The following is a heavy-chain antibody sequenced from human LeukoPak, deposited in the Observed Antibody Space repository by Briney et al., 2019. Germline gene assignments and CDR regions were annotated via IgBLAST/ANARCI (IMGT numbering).Heavy chain of an antibody. CDR3: ARDVVAVATYYFDY. J-gene: IGHJ4*02. Sequence: ASVTVSCKASGYTFTSYGISWVRQAPGQGLEWMGWISAYNGNTNYAQKLQGRVTMTTDTSTSTAYMELRSLRSDDTAVYYCARDVVAVATYYFDYWGQGTLVTVSS. D-gene: IGHD6-19*01. V-gene: IGHV1-18*01. CDR2: ISAYNGNT. CDR1: GYTFTSYG.